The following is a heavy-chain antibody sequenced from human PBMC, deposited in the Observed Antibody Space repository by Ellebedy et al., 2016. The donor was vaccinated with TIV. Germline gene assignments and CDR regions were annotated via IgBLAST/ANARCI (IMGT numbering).Heavy chain of an antibody. D-gene: IGHD3-16*01. CDR1: GVTFSMYA. Sequence: PGGSLRLSCAASGVTFSMYAMRWVRQAPGKGLEWVSAISNGGSSTYYADSVKGRFTISRDNSKNPLYLQMRSLRAEDSAMYYCAKSVRGIPQQLTLRGLDYWGQGTQVIVSS. CDR2: ISNGGSST. CDR3: AKSVRGIPQQLTLRGLDY. V-gene: IGHV3-23*01. J-gene: IGHJ4*02.